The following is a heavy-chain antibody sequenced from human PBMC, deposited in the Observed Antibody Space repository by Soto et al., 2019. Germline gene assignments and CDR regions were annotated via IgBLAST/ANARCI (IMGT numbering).Heavy chain of an antibody. J-gene: IGHJ4*02. D-gene: IGHD2-21*01. CDR2: INSDGSST. CDR3: ASVIPLGY. Sequence: EGQLVESGGGLVQPGGSRRLSCAASGFTFSSYWMHWVRQAPGKGLVWVSGINSDGSSTSYADSVKGRFTISRDNAKNTLYLQMNSLRAEDTAVYYCASVIPLGYWGQGTLVTVSS. V-gene: IGHV3-74*01. CDR1: GFTFSSYW.